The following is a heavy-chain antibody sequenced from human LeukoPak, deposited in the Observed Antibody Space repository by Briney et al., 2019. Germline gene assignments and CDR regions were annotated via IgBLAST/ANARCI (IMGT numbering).Heavy chain of an antibody. J-gene: IGHJ4*02. CDR2: MNPNSSVT. CDR3: TRGAGTSWFDY. D-gene: IGHD2-2*01. V-gene: IGHV1-2*02. CDR1: GYTFTVNY. Sequence: GASVKVSCKPSGYTFTVNYLHWVRQAPGQGLEWVGWMNPNSSVTVYAQNFQGRVTMTRDTSISTAYMELSSLTSDDTAVYYRTRGAGTSWFDYWGQGSLVTVSS.